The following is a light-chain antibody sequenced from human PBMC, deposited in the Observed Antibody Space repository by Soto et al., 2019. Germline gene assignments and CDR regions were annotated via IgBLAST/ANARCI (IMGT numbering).Light chain of an antibody. CDR2: DAS. CDR1: QSVSDN. Sequence: EIVLTPSPATLSVSPGERATLSCRASQSVSDNLAWYQQKPGQAPRLLIYDASTRATGIPARFSGSGSGTEFNLTISSLPSEDFAVYYCQQYNNWPWTFGQGTKVEIK. V-gene: IGKV3-15*01. CDR3: QQYNNWPWT. J-gene: IGKJ1*01.